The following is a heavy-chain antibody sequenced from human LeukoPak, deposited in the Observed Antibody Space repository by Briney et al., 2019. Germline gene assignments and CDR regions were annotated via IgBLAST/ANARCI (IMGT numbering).Heavy chain of an antibody. CDR3: ARAIRRIAAAPFDY. Sequence: ASVKVSCKASGDTFTGYYMHWVRQAPGQGLERMGWINPNSGGTNYAQKFQGRVTMTRDTSISTAYMELSRLRSDDTAVYYCARAIRRIAAAPFDYWGQGTLVTVSS. V-gene: IGHV1-2*02. J-gene: IGHJ4*02. D-gene: IGHD6-13*01. CDR2: INPNSGGT. CDR1: GDTFTGYY.